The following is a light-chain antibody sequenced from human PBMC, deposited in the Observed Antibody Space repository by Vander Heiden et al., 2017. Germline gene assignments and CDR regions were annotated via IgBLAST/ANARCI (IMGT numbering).Light chain of an antibody. CDR2: INN. J-gene: IGLJ2*01. CDR3: AAWDDTLNGVV. V-gene: IGLV1-44*01. CDR1: SSNTGSHT. Sequence: QSVLTQPPSPSGTPGQRIAISCAGSSSNTGSHTVNWYQQLPGTAPKLLIYINNPRPSGVPDRFSGSKSGTSGSLAISGLQSEDEADYFCAAWDDTLNGVVFGGGTKLTVL.